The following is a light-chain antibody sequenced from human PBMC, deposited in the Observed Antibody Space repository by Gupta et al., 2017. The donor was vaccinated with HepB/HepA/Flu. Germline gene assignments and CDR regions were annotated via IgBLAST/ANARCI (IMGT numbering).Light chain of an antibody. V-gene: IGLV1-40*01. CDR2: TNN. J-gene: IGLJ3*02. Sequence: QSVLTQPPALSGAPGQRVTIPCTGTSSNIGAGYHVHWYQQFPGTVPRLLIHTNNNRPSGVPDRFSGSKSGASASLAITGLQAEDEAHYYCQSYDNSLSGSVFGGGTKVTVL. CDR3: QSYDNSLSGSV. CDR1: SSNIGAGYH.